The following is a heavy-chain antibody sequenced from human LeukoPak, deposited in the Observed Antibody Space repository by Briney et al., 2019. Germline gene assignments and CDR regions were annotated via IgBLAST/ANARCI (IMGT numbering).Heavy chain of an antibody. CDR3: ALNSYGYVAFDY. V-gene: IGHV3-66*02. D-gene: IGHD5-18*01. CDR2: IYSGGST. Sequence: GGSLRLSCAASGFTVSSNYMSWVRQALGKGLEWVSVIYSGGSTYYADSVKGRFTISRDNSKNTLYLQMNSLRAEDTAVYYCALNSYGYVAFDYWGQGTLVTVSS. J-gene: IGHJ4*02. CDR1: GFTVSSNY.